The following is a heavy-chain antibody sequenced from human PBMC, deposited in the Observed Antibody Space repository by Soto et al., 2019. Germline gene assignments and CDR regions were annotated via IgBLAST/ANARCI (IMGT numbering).Heavy chain of an antibody. Sequence: PSETLSLTCTVSGGSISSYYWSWIRQPPGKGLEWIGYIYYSGSTNYNPSLKSRVTISVDTSKNQFSLKLSSVTASDTAVYYCARDSPCSGGSCYWGGDAFDIWGQGTMVTVSS. V-gene: IGHV4-59*01. CDR2: IYYSGST. D-gene: IGHD2-15*01. J-gene: IGHJ3*02. CDR3: ARDSPCSGGSCYWGGDAFDI. CDR1: GGSISSYY.